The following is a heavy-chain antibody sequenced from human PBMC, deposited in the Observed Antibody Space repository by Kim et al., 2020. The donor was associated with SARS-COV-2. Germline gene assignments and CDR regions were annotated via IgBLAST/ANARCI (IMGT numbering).Heavy chain of an antibody. D-gene: IGHD2-2*02. CDR2: INAGNGNT. J-gene: IGHJ4*02. Sequence: ASVKVSCKASGYTFTNYVMHWVRQAPGQRLEWMGWINAGNGNTKYSQKFQGRVTITRDTSASTAYMELSSLRSEDTTVYYCARGSPAAIGHFDYWGQGTL. CDR3: ARGSPAAIGHFDY. V-gene: IGHV1-3*01. CDR1: GYTFTNYV.